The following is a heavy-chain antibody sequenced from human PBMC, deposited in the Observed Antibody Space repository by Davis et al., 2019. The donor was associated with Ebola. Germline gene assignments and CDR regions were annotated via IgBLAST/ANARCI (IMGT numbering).Heavy chain of an antibody. Sequence: SVKVSCKASGGTFSSYTITWVRQAPGQGLEWMGWVIPVFGTTNYAQKFQGRVTLTADESTSTAYMELTNLRSDDTAVYYCARESPGGIVVVPADYYYGMDVWGQGTTVTVSS. CDR3: ARESPGGIVVVPADYYYGMDV. V-gene: IGHV1-69*13. CDR2: VIPVFGTT. D-gene: IGHD2-2*01. J-gene: IGHJ6*02. CDR1: GGTFSSYT.